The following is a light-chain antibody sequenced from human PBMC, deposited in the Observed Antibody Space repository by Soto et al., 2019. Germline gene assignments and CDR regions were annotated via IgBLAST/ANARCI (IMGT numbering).Light chain of an antibody. CDR1: QTVRSSY. CDR2: GAS. J-gene: IGKJ4*01. Sequence: EIVLTQSPGTLSLSPGERATLSCRASQTVRSSYLAWYQQKPGQAPTLLIYGASSRATGIPDRFSGSGSVTDFTLTISRLEPEDFAVYYCQQYASSLLTFGGGTKVEIK. CDR3: QQYASSLLT. V-gene: IGKV3-20*01.